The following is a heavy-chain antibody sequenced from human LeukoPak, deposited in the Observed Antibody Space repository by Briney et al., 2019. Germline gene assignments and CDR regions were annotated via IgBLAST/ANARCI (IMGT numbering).Heavy chain of an antibody. V-gene: IGHV3-23*01. J-gene: IGHJ6*03. CDR1: GVTFSSYT. CDR3: AKMPSTEIYYFYYMDV. D-gene: IGHD2-2*01. Sequence: GGSLRLSCADSGVTFSSYTMKWVRQAPGKGLEWVSGISSLGVSTYYADSVKGRFTISRDNSKNTLYLHMDRLGTADTAVYYCAKMPSTEIYYFYYMDVWGKGTTVTVSS. CDR2: ISSLGVST.